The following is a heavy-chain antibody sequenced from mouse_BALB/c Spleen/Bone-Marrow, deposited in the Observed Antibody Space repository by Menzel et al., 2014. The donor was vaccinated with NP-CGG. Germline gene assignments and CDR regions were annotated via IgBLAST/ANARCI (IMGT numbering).Heavy chain of an antibody. CDR3: ARYYYGSSYAMDY. Sequence: VQLQQPGAELVKPGASVKLSCTASGFNIKDTYMHWVKQRPEQGLEWIGRIDPANGNTKYDPKFQGKATITADTSSNTAYLQLSSLTSEDTAVYYCARYYYGSSYAMDYWGQGTPVPVSS. CDR1: GFNIKDTY. V-gene: IGHV14-3*02. D-gene: IGHD1-1*01. CDR2: IDPANGNT. J-gene: IGHJ4*01.